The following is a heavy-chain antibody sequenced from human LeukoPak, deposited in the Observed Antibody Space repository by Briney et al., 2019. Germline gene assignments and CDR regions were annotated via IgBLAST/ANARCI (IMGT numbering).Heavy chain of an antibody. D-gene: IGHD2-2*01. V-gene: IGHV4-61*02. CDR2: IYTSGST. Sequence: PSETLSLTCTVSGGSISSGSYYWSWIRQPAGKGLEWIGRIYTSGSTNYNPSLKSRVTISVDTSKNQFSLKLSSVTAADPAVYYCARDATTRYCSSTSCYAFDYWGQGTLVTVSS. CDR1: GGSISSGSYY. CDR3: ARDATTRYCSSTSCYAFDY. J-gene: IGHJ4*02.